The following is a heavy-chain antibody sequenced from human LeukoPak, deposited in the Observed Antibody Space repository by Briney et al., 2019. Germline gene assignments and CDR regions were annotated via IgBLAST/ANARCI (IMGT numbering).Heavy chain of an antibody. J-gene: IGHJ4*02. D-gene: IGHD3-3*01. CDR2: INPNSGGT. Sequence: ASVKISCKASGYTFTGYYMHWVRQAPGQGLEWMGRINPNSGGTNYAQKFRGRVTMTRDTSISTAYMELSRLRSDDTAVYYCAREGDVLRFLEWPFDYWGQGTLVTVSS. V-gene: IGHV1-2*06. CDR1: GYTFTGYY. CDR3: AREGDVLRFLEWPFDY.